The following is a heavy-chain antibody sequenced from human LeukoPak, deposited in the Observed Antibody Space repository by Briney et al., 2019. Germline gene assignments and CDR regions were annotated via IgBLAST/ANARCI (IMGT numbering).Heavy chain of an antibody. D-gene: IGHD2-21*02. J-gene: IGHJ5*02. V-gene: IGHV4-39*07. CDR3: ARSLVVVAAISVGWFDP. Sequence: SETLSLTCTVSGGSISSSSYYWGWIRQPPGKGLEWIGSIYYSGSTYYNPSLKSRVTISVDTSKNQFSLKLSSVTAADTAVYYCARSLVVVAAISVGWFDPWGQGTLVTVSS. CDR1: GGSISSSSYY. CDR2: IYYSGST.